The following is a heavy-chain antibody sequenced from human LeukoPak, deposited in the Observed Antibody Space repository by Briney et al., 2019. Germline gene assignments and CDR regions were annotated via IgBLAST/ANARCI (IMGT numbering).Heavy chain of an antibody. CDR1: GYTFTGYY. D-gene: IGHD2-21*01. CDR2: INPNSGGT. V-gene: IGHV1-2*02. CDR3: AREGGIGQYYFDY. Sequence: ASVKVSCKASGYTFTGYYMHWVRQAPGQGLEWMGWINPNSGGTNYAQKFQGRVTRTRDTSISTAYMELSRLRSDDTAVYYCAREGGIGQYYFDYWGQGTLVTVSS. J-gene: IGHJ4*02.